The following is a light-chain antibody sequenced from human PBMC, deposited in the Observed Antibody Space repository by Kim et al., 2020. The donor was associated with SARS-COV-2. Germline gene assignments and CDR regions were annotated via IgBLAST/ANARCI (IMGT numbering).Light chain of an antibody. J-gene: IGKJ2*01. CDR1: QSVGSSL. CDR2: EAF. Sequence: EIVLTQSPGTLSLSPGERATLSCRASQSVGSSLLAWYQQKPGQAPRLLIYEAFKRVAGIPDRFSGSGSGTDFTITISRPEPEDFAMYYCQQYGSTPYTFGQGNKLEV. V-gene: IGKV3-20*01. CDR3: QQYGSTPYT.